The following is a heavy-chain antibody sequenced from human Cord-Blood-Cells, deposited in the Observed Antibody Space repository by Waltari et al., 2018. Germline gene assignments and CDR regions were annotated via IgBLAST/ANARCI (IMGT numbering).Heavy chain of an antibody. Sequence: QVQLQQWGAGLLKPSETLSLTCAVYGGSFSGYYWSWIRQPPGKGLVWIGEINHSGSTNDHPSLKSRLTISLDTPKQQFSLKLSAVTAAHPAVYYCARLSGSYSVDYWGQGTLVTVSS. J-gene: IGHJ4*02. D-gene: IGHD1-26*01. CDR1: GGSFSGYY. V-gene: IGHV4-34*01. CDR2: INHSGST. CDR3: ARLSGSYSVDY.